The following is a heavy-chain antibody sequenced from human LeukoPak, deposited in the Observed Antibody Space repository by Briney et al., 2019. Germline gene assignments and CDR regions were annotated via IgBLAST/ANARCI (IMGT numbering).Heavy chain of an antibody. CDR2: ISGNGGST. CDR1: GFTFSRYP. CDR3: VKAQYDFWSGLDY. V-gene: IGHV3-64D*09. D-gene: IGHD3-3*01. Sequence: GGSLRLSCSASGFTFSRYPMHWVRQAPGKGLEYVSAISGNGGSTYYADSVKGRFTISRDNSKNTLYLQMSSLRTEDAAIYYCVKAQYDFWSGLDYWGQGTLVTVSS. J-gene: IGHJ4*02.